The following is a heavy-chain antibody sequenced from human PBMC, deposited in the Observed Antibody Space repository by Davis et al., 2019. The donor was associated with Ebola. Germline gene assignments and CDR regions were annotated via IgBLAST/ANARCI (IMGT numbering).Heavy chain of an antibody. CDR1: GGSISSSSYY. Sequence: SETLSLTCTVSGGSISSSSYYWGWIRQPPGKGLEWIGSIYYSGSTNYNPSLKSRVTISVDTSKNQFSLKLSSVTAADTAVYYCAVRSIAARPLDYWGQGTLVTVSS. D-gene: IGHD6-6*01. V-gene: IGHV4-39*07. CDR3: AVRSIAARPLDY. CDR2: IYYSGST. J-gene: IGHJ4*02.